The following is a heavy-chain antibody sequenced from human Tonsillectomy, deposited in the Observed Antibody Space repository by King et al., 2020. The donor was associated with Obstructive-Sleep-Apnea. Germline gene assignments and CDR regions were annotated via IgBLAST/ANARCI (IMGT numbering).Heavy chain of an antibody. Sequence: QLQESGPGLVKPSQTLSLTCTVSGGSISSGDYYCNWIRQPPGKGLEWIGYIYYSGSTYSNPSLKSRVTISVDTSKNQFSLELSSVTAADTAVYYCASNYFDSSGYYKGDYWGQGTLVTVSS. CDR2: IYYSGST. D-gene: IGHD3-22*01. V-gene: IGHV4-30-4*01. CDR1: GGSISSGDYY. CDR3: ASNYFDSSGYYKGDY. J-gene: IGHJ4*02.